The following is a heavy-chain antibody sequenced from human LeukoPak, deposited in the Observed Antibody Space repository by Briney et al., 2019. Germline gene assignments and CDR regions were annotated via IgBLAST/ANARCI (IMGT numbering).Heavy chain of an antibody. Sequence: GGSLRLSCAASGFTFSSYWMSWVRQAPGKGLEWVANIKQDGSEKHYVDSVKGRFTISRDNAKNSLYLQMNSLRAEDTAVYYCARETASSYGYSGDYWGQGTLVTVSS. CDR2: IKQDGSEK. CDR3: ARETASSYGYSGDY. J-gene: IGHJ4*02. D-gene: IGHD5-18*01. V-gene: IGHV3-7*01. CDR1: GFTFSSYW.